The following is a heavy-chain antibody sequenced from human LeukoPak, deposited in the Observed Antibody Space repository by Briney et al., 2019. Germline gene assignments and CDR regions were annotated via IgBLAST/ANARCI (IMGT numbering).Heavy chain of an antibody. V-gene: IGHV4-34*01. Sequence: TSETLSLTCAVYGGSFSGYYWSWIRQPPGKGLEWIGEINHSGSTNYNPSLKSRVTISVDTSKNQFSPKLSSVTAADTAVYYCARGKQYYDILTGYYMGGNWFDPWGQGTLVTVSS. CDR3: ARGKQYYDILTGYYMGGNWFDP. J-gene: IGHJ5*02. CDR1: GGSFSGYY. CDR2: INHSGST. D-gene: IGHD3-9*01.